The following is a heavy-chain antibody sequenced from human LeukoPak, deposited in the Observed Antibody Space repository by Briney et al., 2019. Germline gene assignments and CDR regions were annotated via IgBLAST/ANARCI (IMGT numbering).Heavy chain of an antibody. CDR1: GGSISSYY. Sequence: SETLSLTCTVSGGSISSYYWSWIRQPPGKGLEWIGYIYYSGSTNYNPSLKSRVTISVDTSKHQFSLKLSSVTAADTAVYYCARDSSYYGSGRYLGYWGQGTLVTVSS. CDR2: IYYSGST. D-gene: IGHD3-10*01. V-gene: IGHV4-59*01. J-gene: IGHJ4*02. CDR3: ARDSSYYGSGRYLGY.